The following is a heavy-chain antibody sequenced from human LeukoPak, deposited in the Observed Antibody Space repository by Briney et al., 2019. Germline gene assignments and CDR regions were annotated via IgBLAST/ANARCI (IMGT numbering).Heavy chain of an antibody. D-gene: IGHD5-12*01. J-gene: IGHJ4*02. CDR2: IYYSGST. CDR1: GGSISSYY. CDR3: ARHVGGYAAYFDY. V-gene: IGHV4-59*01. Sequence: SETLSLTCTVSGGSISSYYWSWIRQPPGKGLEWIGYIYYSGSTNYNPSLKSRVTISVDTSKNQFTLKLSSVTAADTAVYYCARHVGGYAAYFDYWGQGTLVTVSS.